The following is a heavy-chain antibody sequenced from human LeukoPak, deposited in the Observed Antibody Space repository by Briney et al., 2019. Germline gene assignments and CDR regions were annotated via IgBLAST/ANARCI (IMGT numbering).Heavy chain of an antibody. CDR1: GASISSSSYF. CDR2: IDFSGEA. Sequence: PSETLSLTCTVSGASISSSSYFWAWIRQPPGKALEWIGSIDFSGEAVYNAPLQSRLTLSIDTSKNQDSLKMTSVTAADTALYYCARRAYSYGFRFDPWGQGTLVTVSS. V-gene: IGHV4-39*01. J-gene: IGHJ5*02. CDR3: ARRAYSYGFRFDP. D-gene: IGHD3-16*02.